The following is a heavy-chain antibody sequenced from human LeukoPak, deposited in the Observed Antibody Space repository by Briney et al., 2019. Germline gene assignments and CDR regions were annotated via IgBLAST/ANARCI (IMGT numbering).Heavy chain of an antibody. D-gene: IGHD2/OR15-2a*01. CDR1: GGSFSGYY. J-gene: IGHJ2*01. Sequence: SETLSLTCAVYGGSFSGYYWSWIRQPPGKGLEWIAEINHSGSTNYNPSLKSRVTISVDASRNQFSLKLSSVTAADTAVYYCAENFDLWGRGTLVTVSS. V-gene: IGHV4-34*01. CDR2: INHSGST. CDR3: AENFDL.